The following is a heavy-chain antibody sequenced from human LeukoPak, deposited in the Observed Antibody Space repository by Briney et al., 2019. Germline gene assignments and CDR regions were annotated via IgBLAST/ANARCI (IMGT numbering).Heavy chain of an antibody. Sequence: ASVKASCKASGYTFTGYYMHWVRQAPGQGLEWMGWINPNSGGTNYAQKFQGRVTMTRDTSISTAYMELSRLRSDDTAVYYCARDFEHCSGGSCYSLSWFDPWGQGTLVTVSS. D-gene: IGHD2-15*01. V-gene: IGHV1-2*02. CDR2: INPNSGGT. J-gene: IGHJ5*02. CDR3: ARDFEHCSGGSCYSLSWFDP. CDR1: GYTFTGYY.